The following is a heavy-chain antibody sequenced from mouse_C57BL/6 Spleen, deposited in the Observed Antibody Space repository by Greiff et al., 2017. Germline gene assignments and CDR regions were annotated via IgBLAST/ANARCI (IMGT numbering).Heavy chain of an antibody. J-gene: IGHJ2*01. D-gene: IGHD2-12*01. CDR1: GYTFTDYY. CDR3: ATYDGGLFDY. CDR2: INPNNGGT. V-gene: IGHV1-26*01. Sequence: EVQLQQSGPELVKPGASVKISCKASGYTFTDYYMNWVKQSHGKSLEWIGDINPNNGGTSYNQKFKGKATLTVDKSSSTAYMELRSLTSEDSAVYYCATYDGGLFDYWGQGTTLTVSS.